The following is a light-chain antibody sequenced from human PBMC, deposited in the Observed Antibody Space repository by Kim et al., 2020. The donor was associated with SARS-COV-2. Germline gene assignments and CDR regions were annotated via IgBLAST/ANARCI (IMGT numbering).Light chain of an antibody. Sequence: QLVLTQSPSASASLGASVKLTCTLSSGHRNYAIAWHQQQPEKGPRYLMKLNSDGSHSKGDGIPDRFSGSSSGAERYLTISSLQSEDEADYYCQTWGTGIRVFGGGTQLNVL. J-gene: IGLJ3*02. CDR3: QTWGTGIRV. V-gene: IGLV4-69*01. CDR1: SGHRNYA. CDR2: LNSDGSH.